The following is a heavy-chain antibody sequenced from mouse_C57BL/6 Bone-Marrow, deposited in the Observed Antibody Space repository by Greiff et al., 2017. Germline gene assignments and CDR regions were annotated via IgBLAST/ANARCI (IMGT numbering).Heavy chain of an antibody. D-gene: IGHD4-1*01. Sequence: VQLQQSGAELVRPGTSVKVSCKASGYAFPNYLIEWVKQRPGQGLEWIGVINPGSGGTKYNEKFKGKATLTADKSFSTAYLQIRSLTSEYTAVYFCSKLTGTPYWGQGTLVTGSA. V-gene: IGHV1-54*01. CDR2: INPGSGGT. CDR3: SKLTGTPY. CDR1: GYAFPNYL. J-gene: IGHJ3*01.